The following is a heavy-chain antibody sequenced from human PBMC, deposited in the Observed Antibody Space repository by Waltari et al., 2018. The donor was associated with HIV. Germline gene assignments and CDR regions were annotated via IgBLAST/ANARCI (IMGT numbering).Heavy chain of an antibody. Sequence: QVQLVQSGAEVKKPGASVKVSCKASGYTFTGYYMHWVRQAPGQGLEWMGWINPNSGGTNYAQKLQGRVTMTRDTSISTAYMELSRLRPDDTAVYYCARTFLYCSGGTCYFDYWGQGTLVTVSS. CDR2: INPNSGGT. CDR1: GYTFTGYY. CDR3: ARTFLYCSGGTCYFDY. V-gene: IGHV1-2*02. J-gene: IGHJ4*02. D-gene: IGHD2-15*01.